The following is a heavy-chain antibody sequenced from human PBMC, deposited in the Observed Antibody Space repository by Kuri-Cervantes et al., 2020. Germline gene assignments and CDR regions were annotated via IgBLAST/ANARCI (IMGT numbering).Heavy chain of an antibody. Sequence: ASVKVSCKASGYTFTSYYMHWVRQAPGQGLEWMGGFDPEDGETIYAQKFQGRVTMTEDTSTDTAYMELSSLRSEDTAVYYCATGLAVGQPLYYFDYWGQGTLVTVSS. CDR1: GYTFTSYY. V-gene: IGHV1-24*01. D-gene: IGHD2-21*01. J-gene: IGHJ4*02. CDR3: ATGLAVGQPLYYFDY. CDR2: FDPEDGET.